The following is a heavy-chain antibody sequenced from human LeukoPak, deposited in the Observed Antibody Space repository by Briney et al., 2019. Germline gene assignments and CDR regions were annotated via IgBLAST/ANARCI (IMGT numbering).Heavy chain of an antibody. CDR3: AKKQTGTMYDV. Sequence: SETLSLTCIVPGGSISSSSYYWAWIRQSPGKGLEGIGTFSSGGSAYYNPSLTSRVSISKDTSDNQFSLRLYSVTDADTAVYYCAKKQTGTMYDVWGQGTQVTVSS. V-gene: IGHV4-39*07. J-gene: IGHJ4*02. CDR2: FSSGGSA. CDR1: GGSISSSSYY. D-gene: IGHD1-7*01.